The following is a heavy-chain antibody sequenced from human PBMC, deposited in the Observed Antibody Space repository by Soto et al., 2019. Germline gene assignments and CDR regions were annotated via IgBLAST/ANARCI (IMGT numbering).Heavy chain of an antibody. Sequence: SETLSLTCTVSGGSISSYYWSWIRQPPGKGLEWIGYIYYSGSTNYNPSLKSRVTISVDTSKNQFSLKLSSVTAADTAVYYCARVESGGLGYYYYYYMDVWGKGTTVTVSS. V-gene: IGHV4-59*01. CDR1: GGSISSYY. CDR3: ARVESGGLGYYYYYYMDV. J-gene: IGHJ6*03. CDR2: IYYSGST. D-gene: IGHD3-3*01.